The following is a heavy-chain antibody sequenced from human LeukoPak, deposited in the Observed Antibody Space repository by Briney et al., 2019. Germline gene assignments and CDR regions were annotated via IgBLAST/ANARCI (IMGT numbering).Heavy chain of an antibody. V-gene: IGHV3-23*01. CDR2: ISGSGGST. Sequence: GGSLRLSCAASGFTFSSYWMSWVRQAPGKGLEWVSAISGSGGSTYYADSVKGRFTISRDNSKNTLYLQMDSLRAEDTAVYYCAKSSTVIAVAGTVLDAFDIWGQGTMVTVSS. J-gene: IGHJ3*02. CDR3: AKSSTVIAVAGTVLDAFDI. CDR1: GFTFSSYW. D-gene: IGHD6-19*01.